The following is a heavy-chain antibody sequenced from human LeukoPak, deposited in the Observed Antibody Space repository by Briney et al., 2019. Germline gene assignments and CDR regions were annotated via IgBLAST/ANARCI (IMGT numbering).Heavy chain of an antibody. CDR1: GGSISSYY. J-gene: IGHJ4*02. Sequence: SETLSLTCTVSGGSISSYYWSWIRQPPGKGLEWIGYIYYGGSTNYNPSLKSRVTISVDTSKNQFSLKLSSVTAADTAVYYCAREGSDWDPFDYWGQGTLVTVSS. CDR3: AREGSDWDPFDY. CDR2: IYYGGST. V-gene: IGHV4-59*01. D-gene: IGHD6-19*01.